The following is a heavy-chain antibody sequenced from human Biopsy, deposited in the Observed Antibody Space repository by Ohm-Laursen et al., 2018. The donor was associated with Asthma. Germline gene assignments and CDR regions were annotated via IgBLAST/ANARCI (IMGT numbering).Heavy chain of an antibody. D-gene: IGHD3-10*01. J-gene: IGHJ6*02. V-gene: IGHV1-18*01. CDR1: GYTFNSAG. CDR3: ARAVDYSHYYGIDV. Sequence: ASVTASCKTSGYTFNSAGITWVRQPPGQGLEWMGWISVYNGNTKVAQKLQDRVTMITDTSTSTAYMELRSLRSDDTPVYFCARAVDYSHYYGIDVWGQGTTVTVS. CDR2: ISVYNGNT.